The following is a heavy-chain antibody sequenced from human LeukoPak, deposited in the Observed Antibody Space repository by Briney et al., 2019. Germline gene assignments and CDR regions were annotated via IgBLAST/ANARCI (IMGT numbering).Heavy chain of an antibody. CDR3: ARGLLHSSSSNFDY. V-gene: IGHV3-30-3*01. Sequence: GGSLRLSCAASGFTFSSYAMHWVRQAPGKGLEWVAVISYDGSNKYYADSVKGRFTISRDNSKNTLYLQMNSLRAEDTAVYYCARGLLHSSSSNFDYWGQGTLVTVSS. CDR1: GFTFSSYA. CDR2: ISYDGSNK. J-gene: IGHJ4*02. D-gene: IGHD6-6*01.